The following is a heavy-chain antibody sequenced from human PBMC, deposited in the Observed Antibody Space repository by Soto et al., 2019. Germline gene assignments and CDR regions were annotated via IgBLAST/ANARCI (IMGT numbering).Heavy chain of an antibody. V-gene: IGHV3-30-3*01. CDR3: ARGGHYFDSSGYYSG. Sequence: QVQLVESGGGVVQPGRSLRVSCAASAFTFSSYAMHWVRQAPGKGLEWVAVMSYDGSNKYYADSVKGRFTISRDNSKNRLYLQMNSLRAGDTAVYYCARGGHYFDSSGYYSGWGQGTLVTVSS. J-gene: IGHJ4*02. CDR2: MSYDGSNK. CDR1: AFTFSSYA. D-gene: IGHD3-22*01.